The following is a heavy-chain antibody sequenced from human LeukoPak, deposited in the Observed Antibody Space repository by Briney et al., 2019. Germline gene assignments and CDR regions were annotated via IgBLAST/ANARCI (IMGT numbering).Heavy chain of an antibody. CDR3: ERKLTTSYYDSSGHWVDAFDI. CDR2: IYTSGST. Sequence: PSETLSLTCTVSGGSISSYYWSWIRQPAGKGLEWIGRIYTSGSTNYNPSLKSRVTMSVDTSKNQFSLKLSSVTAADTAVYYCERKLTTSYYDSSGHWVDAFDIWGQGTMVTVSS. V-gene: IGHV4-4*07. D-gene: IGHD3-22*01. J-gene: IGHJ3*02. CDR1: GGSISSYY.